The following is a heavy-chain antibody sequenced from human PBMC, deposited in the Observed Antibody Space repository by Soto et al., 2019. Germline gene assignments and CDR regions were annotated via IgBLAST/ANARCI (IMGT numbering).Heavy chain of an antibody. Sequence: SVKVSCKASGGTFSSYAISWVRQAPGQGLEWMGGIIPIFGTANYAQKFQGRVTITADESTSTAYMELSGLRSEDTAVYYCARGGDVVVPAAMLHYYYYYGMDVWGQGTTVTVSS. D-gene: IGHD2-2*01. CDR3: ARGGDVVVPAAMLHYYYYYGMDV. V-gene: IGHV1-69*13. CDR2: IIPIFGTA. CDR1: GGTFSSYA. J-gene: IGHJ6*02.